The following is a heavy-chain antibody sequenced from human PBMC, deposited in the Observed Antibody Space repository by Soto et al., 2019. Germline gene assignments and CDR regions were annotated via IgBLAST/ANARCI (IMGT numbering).Heavy chain of an antibody. Sequence: PSETLSLTCAVYGGSFSGYYWSWIRQPPGKGLEWIGEINHSGSTNYNPSLKSRVTISVDTSKNQFSLKLSSVTAADTAVYYCARVRSRIAAHYYYYGMDVSGQATTVTVSS. J-gene: IGHJ6*02. CDR2: INHSGST. V-gene: IGHV4-34*01. CDR3: ARVRSRIAAHYYYYGMDV. D-gene: IGHD6-13*01. CDR1: GGSFSGYY.